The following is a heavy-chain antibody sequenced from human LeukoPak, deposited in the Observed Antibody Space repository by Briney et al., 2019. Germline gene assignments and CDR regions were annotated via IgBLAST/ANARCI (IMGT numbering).Heavy chain of an antibody. J-gene: IGHJ4*02. CDR1: GYSFTGYY. CDR2: INPNSGDT. Sequence: ASVKVSCKASGYSFTGYYMHWVRQAPTRGLEWMGWINPNSGDTKYAGTFQGRVIMTRDTSINTAYMELSRLTSDDTAAYYCARFALQPYWGQGTLVTVSS. V-gene: IGHV1-2*02. CDR3: ARFALQPY.